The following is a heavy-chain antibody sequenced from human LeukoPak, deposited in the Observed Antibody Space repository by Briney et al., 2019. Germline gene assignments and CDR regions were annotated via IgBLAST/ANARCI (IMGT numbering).Heavy chain of an antibody. CDR3: ARGRGEAVPAAFPY. CDR2: ISGGGSDR. CDR1: GFAFNRFA. Sequence: GGSLRLSCAASGFAFNRFAMSWVRQAPGKGLEWVSSISGGGSDRYFADSVKGRLIISRDNSENTVFLQLDGLRAEDTAVYYCARGRGEAVPAAFPYWGQGTVVTVSS. J-gene: IGHJ4*02. D-gene: IGHD2-2*01. V-gene: IGHV3-23*01.